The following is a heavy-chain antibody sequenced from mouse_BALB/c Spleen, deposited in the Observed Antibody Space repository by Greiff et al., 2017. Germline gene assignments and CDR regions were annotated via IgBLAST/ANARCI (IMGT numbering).Heavy chain of an antibody. J-gene: IGHJ2*01. V-gene: IGHV1-77*01. D-gene: IGHD1-1*01. CDR3: ARSAYYYAKPHFDY. Sequence: QVHVKQSGPELVKPGASVKMSCKASGYTFTDYVISWVKQRTGQGLEWIGEIYPGSGSTYYNEKFKGKATLTADKSSNTAYMQLSSLTSEDSAVYFCARSAYYYAKPHFDYWGQGTTLTVSS. CDR1: GYTFTDYV. CDR2: IYPGSGST.